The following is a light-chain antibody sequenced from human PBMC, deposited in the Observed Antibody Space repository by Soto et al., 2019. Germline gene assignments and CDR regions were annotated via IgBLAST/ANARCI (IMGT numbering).Light chain of an antibody. CDR1: NIGSKS. CDR3: QVWDSSSDPFVV. J-gene: IGLJ2*01. V-gene: IGLV3-21*04. Sequence: SYERTQPPSVSVAPGKTARITCGGNNIGSKSVHWYQQKPGQAPVLVIYYDSDRPSGIPERFSGSNSGNTATLTISRVEAGDEADYYCQVWDSSSDPFVVFGGGTKLTVL. CDR2: YDS.